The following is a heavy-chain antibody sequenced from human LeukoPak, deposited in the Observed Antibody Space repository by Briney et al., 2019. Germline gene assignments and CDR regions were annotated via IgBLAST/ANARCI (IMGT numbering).Heavy chain of an antibody. V-gene: IGHV4-59*01. Sequence: PSETLSLTCTVSGGSISSYYWSWIRQPPGKGLEWIGYIYYSGSTNYNPSLKSRVPISVDTSKNQFSLQLSPVTAADTAVYYFARVYPNYFGVSYRSFDYWGQGNPVTVSS. CDR3: ARVYPNYFGVSYRSFDY. CDR2: IYYSGST. CDR1: GGSISSYY. D-gene: IGHD3-3*01. J-gene: IGHJ4*02.